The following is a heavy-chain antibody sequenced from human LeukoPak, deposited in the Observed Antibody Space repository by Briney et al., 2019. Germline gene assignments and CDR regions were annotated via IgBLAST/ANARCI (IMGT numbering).Heavy chain of an antibody. CDR2: ISASGDVT. Sequence: GGSLRLSCAASRFSFSAYPMGWARRAPGKGLEWVSGISASGDVTFHADPVKGRFTISRDNSKNTLYLQMNSLRAEDAAIYYCAKEEGPYSGYGWWGQGTLVTVSS. J-gene: IGHJ4*02. CDR1: RFSFSAYP. CDR3: AKEEGPYSGYGW. V-gene: IGHV3-23*01. D-gene: IGHD5-12*01.